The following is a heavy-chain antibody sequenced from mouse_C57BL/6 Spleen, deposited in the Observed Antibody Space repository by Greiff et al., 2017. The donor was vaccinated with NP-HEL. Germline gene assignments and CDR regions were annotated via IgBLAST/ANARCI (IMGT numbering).Heavy chain of an antibody. D-gene: IGHD2-3*01. CDR3: ARLSMATWFAY. J-gene: IGHJ3*01. CDR2: IRKKANGYTT. V-gene: IGHV7-3*01. CDR1: GFTFTDYY. Sequence: EVHLVESGGGLVQPGGSLSLSCAASGFTFTDYYMSWVRQPPGKGLEWLGFIRKKANGYTTEYSASVKGRFTISRDNSQSILYLQLNALRAEDSATYNCARLSMATWFAYWGQGTLVTVSA.